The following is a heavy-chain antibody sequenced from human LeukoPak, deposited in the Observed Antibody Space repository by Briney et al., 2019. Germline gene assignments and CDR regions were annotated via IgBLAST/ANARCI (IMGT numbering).Heavy chain of an antibody. CDR1: GGTFSSYT. CDR3: ARSVLDIVVVPAAIGLDY. D-gene: IGHD2-2*02. CDR2: SIPILGIA. Sequence: GSSVKVSCKASGGTFSSYTISWVRQAPGQGLERMGRSIPILGIANYAQKFQGRVTITADKSTSTAYMELSSLRSEDTAVYYCARSVLDIVVVPAAIGLDYWGQGTLVTVSS. J-gene: IGHJ4*02. V-gene: IGHV1-69*02.